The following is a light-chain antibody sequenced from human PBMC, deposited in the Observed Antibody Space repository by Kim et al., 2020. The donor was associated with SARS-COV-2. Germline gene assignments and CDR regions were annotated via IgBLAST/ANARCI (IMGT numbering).Light chain of an antibody. V-gene: IGKV3-11*01. CDR2: DAS. J-gene: IGKJ5*01. CDR3: QQRGNWPIT. CDR1: QSVSSY. Sequence: SPGERATLSCRASQSVSSYLTWYQQTPGQAPRLLIYDASNRGTGIPARFSGSGSGTDFTLTISSLEPEDFAVYYCQQRGNWPITFGQGTRLEIK.